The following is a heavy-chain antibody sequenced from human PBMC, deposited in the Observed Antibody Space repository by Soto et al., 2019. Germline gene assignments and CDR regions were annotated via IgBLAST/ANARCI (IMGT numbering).Heavy chain of an antibody. D-gene: IGHD2-15*01. CDR1: GFTFSSYG. V-gene: IGHV3-33*01. Sequence: GGSLRLSCAASGFTFSSYGMHWVRQAPGKGLEWVAVIWYDGSNKYYADSVKGRFTISRDNSKNTLYLQMSSLRAEDTAVYYCARDRRVGPGYYYYYGMDVWGQGTTVTVSS. CDR2: IWYDGSNK. J-gene: IGHJ6*02. CDR3: ARDRRVGPGYYYYYGMDV.